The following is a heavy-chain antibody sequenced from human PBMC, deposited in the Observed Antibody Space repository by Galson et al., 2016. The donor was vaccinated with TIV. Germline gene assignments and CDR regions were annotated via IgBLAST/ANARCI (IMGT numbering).Heavy chain of an antibody. J-gene: IGHJ4*02. CDR1: GFTFSGYS. V-gene: IGHV3-21*01. CDR3: VSSRGTDFWRNFDF. D-gene: IGHD3-3*01. Sequence: SLRLSCAASGFTFSGYSMNWVRQAPGKGLEWVSFISSTLSDTFYAVSVKGRFSISRDNTKNSVYLQMNNLSAEIMAVYYCVSSRGTDFWRNFDFWGQGTLVTVSS. CDR2: ISSTLSDT.